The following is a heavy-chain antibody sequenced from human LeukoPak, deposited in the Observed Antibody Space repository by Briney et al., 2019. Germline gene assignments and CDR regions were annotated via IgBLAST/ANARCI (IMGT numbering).Heavy chain of an antibody. CDR3: TRMTTGHDY. D-gene: IGHD4-17*01. J-gene: IGHJ4*02. V-gene: IGHV4-34*01. CDR2: INHSGYT. Sequence: SETLSLTCGVSGVSFDDYYWSWVRQTPGKGLEWLGEINHSGYTNDSPSLKSRVTLSIDMSRKQFSLNLRSVTVADAGIYYCTRMTTGHDYWGQGTLVTVSS. CDR1: GVSFDDYY.